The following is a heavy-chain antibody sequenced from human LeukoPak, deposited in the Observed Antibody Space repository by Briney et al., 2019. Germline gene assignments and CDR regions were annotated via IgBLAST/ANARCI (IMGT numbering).Heavy chain of an antibody. V-gene: IGHV1-18*01. Sequence: ASVKVSCKASGYTFTSYAMNWVRQAPGQGLEWMGGIIPIFGTANYAQKLQGRVTMTTDTSTSTAYMELRSLRSDDTAVYYCARRSTLYYYYYMDVWGKGTTVTVSS. D-gene: IGHD5/OR15-5a*01. J-gene: IGHJ6*03. CDR3: ARRSTLYYYYYMDV. CDR2: IIPIFGTA. CDR1: GYTFTSYA.